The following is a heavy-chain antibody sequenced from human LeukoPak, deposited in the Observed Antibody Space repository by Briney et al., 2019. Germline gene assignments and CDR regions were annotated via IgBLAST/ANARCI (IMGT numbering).Heavy chain of an antibody. V-gene: IGHV3-48*02. D-gene: IGHD5-18*01. CDR1: GFSFSSYA. J-gene: IGHJ4*02. CDR2: ISWGSNVI. CDR3: ARDPGYSYALDY. Sequence: GGSLRLSCAASGFSFSSYAMNWVRQAPGKGLEWLSYISWGSNVIYYADSVKGRFTTSRDDAKNSLFLQMNSLTDEDTAVYYCARDPGYSYALDYWGRGTLVTVSS.